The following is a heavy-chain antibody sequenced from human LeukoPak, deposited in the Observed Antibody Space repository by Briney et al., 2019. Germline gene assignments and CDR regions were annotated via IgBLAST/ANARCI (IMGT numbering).Heavy chain of an antibody. CDR1: GFTFSSYA. V-gene: IGHV3-23*01. D-gene: IGHD2-2*01. Sequence: GGSLRLSCAASGFTFSSYAMSWVRQAPGKGLEWVSAISGSGGSTYYADSVKGRFTISRDNSKNTLYLQMNSLRAEDTVVYYCAKAYCSSTSCPPEHWGQGTLVTVSS. J-gene: IGHJ1*01. CDR3: AKAYCSSTSCPPEH. CDR2: ISGSGGST.